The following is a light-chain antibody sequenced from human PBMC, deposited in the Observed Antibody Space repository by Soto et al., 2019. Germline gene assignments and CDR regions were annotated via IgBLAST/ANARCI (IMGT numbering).Light chain of an antibody. V-gene: IGLV2-14*03. J-gene: IGLJ2*01. CDR1: SSDIGDYKY. CDR3: SSYTSTNFVI. CDR2: DVS. Sequence: QSALTQPASVSGSPGQSITISCTGSSSDIGDYKYVSWYKHHPGKAPKLMIYDVSNRPSGVSNRFSGSKSGNTASLTISGLQAEDEADYYCSSYTSTNFVIFGGGTKLTVI.